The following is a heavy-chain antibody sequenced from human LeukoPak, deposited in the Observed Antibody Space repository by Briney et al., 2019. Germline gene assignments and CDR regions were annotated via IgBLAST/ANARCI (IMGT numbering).Heavy chain of an antibody. V-gene: IGHV3-21*01. CDR2: ISSSSSYI. Sequence: GGSLRLSCAASGFTFSSYSMNWVRQAPGKGLEWVSSISSSSSYIYYADSVKGRFTISRDNAKNSLYLQMNSLRAEDTAVYYCARVQNNCYYYYGMDVWGQGTTVTVSS. CDR1: GFTFSSYS. J-gene: IGHJ6*02. D-gene: IGHD1/OR15-1a*01. CDR3: ARVQNNCYYYYGMDV.